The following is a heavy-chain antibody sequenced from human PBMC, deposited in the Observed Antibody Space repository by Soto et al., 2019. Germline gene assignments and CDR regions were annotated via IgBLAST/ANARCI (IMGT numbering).Heavy chain of an antibody. D-gene: IGHD3-10*01. CDR3: ARSAGDYYGMDV. J-gene: IGHJ6*02. CDR1: GFTFSMYS. Sequence: GGSLRLSCEVSGFTFSMYSMSWVRQTPGKGLEWVAKIPQDGVDGHYADSVKGRFTISRDNGKNSLYLQMNSLRAEDTAVYYCARSAGDYYGMDVWGQGTTVTVSS. CDR2: IPQDGVDG. V-gene: IGHV3-7*01.